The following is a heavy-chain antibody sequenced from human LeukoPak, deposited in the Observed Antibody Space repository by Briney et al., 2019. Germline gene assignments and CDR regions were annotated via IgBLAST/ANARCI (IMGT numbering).Heavy chain of an antibody. J-gene: IGHJ5*02. V-gene: IGHV1-2*02. CDR1: GYTFTGYY. CDR2: INPNSGGT. D-gene: IGHD2-15*01. CDR3: AIPLGYCSGGSCYDGVNWFDP. Sequence: ASVKVSCKASGYTFTGYYMHWVRQAPGQGLEWMGWINPNSGGTNYAQKFQGRVTMTRDTSISTAYMELSRLRSDDTAVYCCAIPLGYCSGGSCYDGVNWFDPWGQGTLVTVSS.